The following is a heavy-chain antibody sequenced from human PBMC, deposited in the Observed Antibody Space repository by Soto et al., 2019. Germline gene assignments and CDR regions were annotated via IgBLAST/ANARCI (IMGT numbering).Heavy chain of an antibody. J-gene: IGHJ3*02. Sequence: GGSLRLSCSASGFTFSNYAMHWVRQAPGKGLEYVSAISSHGDSTDYADSVKGRFTISRDNSKNTLYLQMSSLRADDTAVYYCVIGPRSGWDGGDGFHIWGQGTMVTVSS. D-gene: IGHD6-19*01. V-gene: IGHV3-64D*08. CDR1: GFTFSNYA. CDR2: ISSHGDST. CDR3: VIGPRSGWDGGDGFHI.